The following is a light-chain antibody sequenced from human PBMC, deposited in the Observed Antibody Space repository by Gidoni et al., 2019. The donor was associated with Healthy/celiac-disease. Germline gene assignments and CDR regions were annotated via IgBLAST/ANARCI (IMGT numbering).Light chain of an antibody. CDR2: AAS. CDR1: QSISSY. CDR3: QQSNSNPLT. Sequence: DIQLTQSPSFLSASVGDRVTITCRASQSISSYLNWYQQKPGKAPKLLIYAASSLQSGVPSRFSGSGSGTDFTLTISSLQPEDFATYYCQQSNSNPLTFGGGTKVEIK. V-gene: IGKV1-39*01. J-gene: IGKJ4*01.